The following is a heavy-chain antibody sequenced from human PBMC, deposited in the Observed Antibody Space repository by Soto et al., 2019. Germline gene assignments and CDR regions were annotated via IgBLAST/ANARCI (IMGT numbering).Heavy chain of an antibody. J-gene: IGHJ3*02. CDR1: GFTFSSYA. D-gene: IGHD2-21*02. CDR3: AKWGCGGDCDSGGNAFDI. Sequence: EVQLLESGGGLVQPGGSLRLSCAASGFTFSSYAMSWVRQAAGKGLEWVSAISGSGGSTYYADSVKGRFTISRDNSKNTLYLQMNSLRAEDTAVYYCAKWGCGGDCDSGGNAFDIWGQGTMVTVSS. CDR2: ISGSGGST. V-gene: IGHV3-23*01.